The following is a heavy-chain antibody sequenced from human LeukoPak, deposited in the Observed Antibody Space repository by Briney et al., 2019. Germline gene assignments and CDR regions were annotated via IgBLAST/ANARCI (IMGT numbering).Heavy chain of an antibody. V-gene: IGHV4-34*01. CDR2: INHSGSN. CDR1: GGSFSGYY. CDR3: ARGPHTGVNYYDSSGYYY. Sequence: SSETLSLTCAVYGGSFSGYYWSWIRQPPGKGLEWIAEINHSGSNKYNPAPKNRVPISVDTFKNQFSLKLSSVTAADTGVYYCARGPHTGVNYYDSSGYYYWGQGTVVGVSS. D-gene: IGHD3-22*01. J-gene: IGHJ4*02.